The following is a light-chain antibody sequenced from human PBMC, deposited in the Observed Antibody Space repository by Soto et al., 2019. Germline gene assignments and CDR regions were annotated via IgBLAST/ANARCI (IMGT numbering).Light chain of an antibody. V-gene: IGKV3-15*01. Sequence: EIMMTQSPATLSVSLGERATLSCRASQSVRNNLAWYQQKPGQAPRLLIYYASTRATGIPARFSGSGSGTEFTLTLSSLQSEDFALYYCQQYNNWPPITFGQGTRLEIK. CDR1: QSVRNN. CDR3: QQYNNWPPIT. J-gene: IGKJ5*01. CDR2: YAS.